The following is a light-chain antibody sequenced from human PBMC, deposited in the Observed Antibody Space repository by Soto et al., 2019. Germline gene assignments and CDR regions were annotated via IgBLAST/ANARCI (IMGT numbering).Light chain of an antibody. Sequence: QSALTQPRSVSGSPGQSVTISCTGISSDIGGYNYVSWYQQHPGKAPKLMIYDVIKRPSGVPDRFSGSKSGNTASLTIYGLQAEDEADYYCCSYAGSYTHVFGTGTKLTVL. CDR1: SSDIGGYNY. CDR2: DVI. J-gene: IGLJ1*01. V-gene: IGLV2-11*01. CDR3: CSYAGSYTHV.